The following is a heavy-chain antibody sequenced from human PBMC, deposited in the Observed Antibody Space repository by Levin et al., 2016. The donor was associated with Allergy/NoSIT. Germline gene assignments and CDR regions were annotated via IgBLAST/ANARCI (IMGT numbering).Heavy chain of an antibody. CDR2: ITGSGGST. Sequence: WIRQPPGKGLEWVSAITGSGGSTYYADSVKGRFTISRDNSKNTLYLQMNSLRAQDTAVYYCAKDRESGSGSYRYWGQGTLVTVSS. CDR3: AKDRESGSGSYRY. J-gene: IGHJ4*02. D-gene: IGHD3-10*01. V-gene: IGHV3-23*01.